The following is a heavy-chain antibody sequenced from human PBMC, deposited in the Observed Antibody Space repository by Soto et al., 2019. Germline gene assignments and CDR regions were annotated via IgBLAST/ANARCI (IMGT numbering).Heavy chain of an antibody. CDR3: SRDPFYHDSGIVPPPSRDFDY. J-gene: IGHJ4*02. D-gene: IGHD3-22*01. V-gene: IGHV3-30-3*01. CDR1: GFPLRSYG. Sequence: PGGSLRLCRAVSGFPLRSYGMYGVRTAQGKGLEWVAVITHDGSQKNYADYVKGRITISRDNSKNTLFLQMKSVREEDTAVYYCSRDPFYHDSGIVPPPSRDFDYWVQGILVTGSS. CDR2: ITHDGSQK.